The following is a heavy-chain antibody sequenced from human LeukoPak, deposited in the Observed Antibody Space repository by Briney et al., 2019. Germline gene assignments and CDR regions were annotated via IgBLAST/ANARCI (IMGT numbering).Heavy chain of an antibody. D-gene: IGHD6-13*01. J-gene: IGHJ3*02. Sequence: SGGSLRLSCAASGFTFSSYSMNWVRQAPGKGLEWVSYITSSSSIIYYGDSVKGRFTVSRDNAKNSLYLQMNSLRAEDTAVYYCAREDSSSWGAFDIWGQGTMVTVSS. CDR1: GFTFSSYS. CDR3: AREDSSSWGAFDI. CDR2: ITSSSSII. V-gene: IGHV3-48*01.